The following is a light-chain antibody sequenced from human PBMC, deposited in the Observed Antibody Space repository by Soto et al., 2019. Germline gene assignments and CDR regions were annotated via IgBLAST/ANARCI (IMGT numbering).Light chain of an antibody. CDR3: SSYTTSAPYV. CDR2: EVT. V-gene: IGLV2-14*01. CDR1: SSDVGAYNF. Sequence: QSALTQPASVSGSPGQSITISCTGTSSDVGAYNFVSRYQHHPGRAPKLIIYEVTIRPSGVSNRFSGSKSGNTASLTISGLQAEDEAYYYCSSYTTSAPYVFGSGTKVTVL. J-gene: IGLJ1*01.